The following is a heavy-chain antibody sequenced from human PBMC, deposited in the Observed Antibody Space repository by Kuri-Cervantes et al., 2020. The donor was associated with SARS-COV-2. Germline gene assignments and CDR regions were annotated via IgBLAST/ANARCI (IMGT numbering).Heavy chain of an antibody. J-gene: IGHJ3*02. D-gene: IGHD7-27*01. CDR1: GFLFSAYT. V-gene: IGHV3-21*01. CDR2: ITRSSVYI. Sequence: GGSLRLSCEVSGFLFSAYTLNWVRQAPGKGLEWVSSITRSSVYISYADSLKGRFTISRDNAKNTLYLQMNSLRAEDTAVYYCAREKLGTGAFDIWGQGTMVTVSS. CDR3: AREKLGTGAFDI.